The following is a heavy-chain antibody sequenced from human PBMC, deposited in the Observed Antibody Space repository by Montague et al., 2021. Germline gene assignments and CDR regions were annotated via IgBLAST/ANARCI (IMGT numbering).Heavy chain of an antibody. Sequence: LSLPCPVSRSLINSDYYWGWIRQPPGKGLEWMGSVSHGGRTYYNPSLKSRVTISVDTSNNHFSLQLSSVTAADTAMYYCARERDRYYYMDIWGKGTTITVSS. V-gene: IGHV4-38-2*02. J-gene: IGHJ6*03. CDR3: ARERDRYYYMDI. CDR1: RSLINSDYY. CDR2: VSHGGRT.